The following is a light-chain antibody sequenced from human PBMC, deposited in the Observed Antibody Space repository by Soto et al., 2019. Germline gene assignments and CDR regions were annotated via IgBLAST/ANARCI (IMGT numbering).Light chain of an antibody. Sequence: QSALAQPPSASGSPGQSVTISCTGTSSDVGTYNYVSWYQQHPGKAPKLMIYEVNKRPAGVPDRFSGSKSGIMASLTVSGLQAEDEADYYCSSYAGNNNLCVFGTGTKVTVL. CDR2: EVN. J-gene: IGLJ1*01. CDR3: SSYAGNNNLCV. CDR1: SSDVGTYNY. V-gene: IGLV2-8*01.